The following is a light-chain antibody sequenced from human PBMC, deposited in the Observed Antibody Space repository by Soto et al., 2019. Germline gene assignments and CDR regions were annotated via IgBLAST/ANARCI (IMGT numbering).Light chain of an antibody. J-gene: IGKJ4*01. CDR2: GAS. CDR1: QSVSSN. Sequence: EIVMTQSPATLSVSAGERATLSCRASQSVSSNLAWYQKQPGQAPRLLMFGASTRATGIPARFSGSGSGTEFTLTISSLQSEDFATYYCQQANSFPLTFGGGTKVEIK. V-gene: IGKV3-15*01. CDR3: QQANSFPLT.